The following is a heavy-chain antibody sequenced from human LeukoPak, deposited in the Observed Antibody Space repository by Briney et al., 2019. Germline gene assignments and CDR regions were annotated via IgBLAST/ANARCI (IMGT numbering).Heavy chain of an antibody. V-gene: IGHV3-53*01. Sequence: GGSLRLSCAASGFTVSSNYMSWVRQAPGKGLEWVSVIYSGGSTYYADSVKGRFTISRDNSKNTLYLQMNSLRAEDTAVYYCARGLGSSWRSDFYYWSQRTQVTVSS. D-gene: IGHD6-13*01. CDR1: GFTVSSNY. CDR2: IYSGGST. CDR3: ARGLGSSWRSDFYY. J-gene: IGHJ4*02.